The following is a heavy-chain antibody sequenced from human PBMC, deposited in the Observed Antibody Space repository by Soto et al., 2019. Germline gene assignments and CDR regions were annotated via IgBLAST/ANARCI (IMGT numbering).Heavy chain of an antibody. D-gene: IGHD2-21*01. CDR2: IIPVFNTE. J-gene: IGHJ6*02. CDR1: GGTFSSYG. V-gene: IGHV1-69*06. CDR3: ARDRPRRMRLVDSPPLHGLDV. Sequence: QVQLVQSGPEVKKPGSSVKVSCMASGGTFSSYGISWVRQAPGQGLDWMGGIIPVFNTENYAQKCEGRLSMTADTSTNIAYMDLSSLSSEDTAVYYCARDRPRRMRLVDSPPLHGLDVWGQGTRVTVSS.